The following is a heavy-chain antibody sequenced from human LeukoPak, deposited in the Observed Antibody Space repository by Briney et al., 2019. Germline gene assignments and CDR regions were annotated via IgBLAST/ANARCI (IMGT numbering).Heavy chain of an antibody. Sequence: SETLSLTCAVSGGSISSSNWWSWIRQPPGKGLEWIGEIYHSGSTNYNPSLKSRVTISVDKSKNQFSLKLSSVTAADTAVYYCARGLDSSGPIRLFDPWGQGTLVTVSS. CDR3: ARGLDSSGPIRLFDP. D-gene: IGHD3-22*01. J-gene: IGHJ5*02. CDR1: GGSISSSNW. V-gene: IGHV4-4*02. CDR2: IYHSGST.